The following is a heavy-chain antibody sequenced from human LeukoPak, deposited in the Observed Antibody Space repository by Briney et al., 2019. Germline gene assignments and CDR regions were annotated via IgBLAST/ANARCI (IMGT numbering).Heavy chain of an antibody. CDR2: IIPIFGTA. CDR1: GDTFSSYA. V-gene: IGHV1-69*13. Sequence: GASVKVSCKASGDTFSSYAISWVRQAPGQGLEWMGGIIPIFGTANYAQKFQGRVTITADESTSTAYMELSSLRSEDTAVYYCARAQTNWFDPWGQGTLVTVSP. J-gene: IGHJ5*02. CDR3: ARAQTNWFDP.